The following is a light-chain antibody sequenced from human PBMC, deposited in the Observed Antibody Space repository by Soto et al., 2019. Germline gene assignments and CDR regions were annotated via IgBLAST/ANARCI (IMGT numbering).Light chain of an antibody. CDR1: QGVTTN. V-gene: IGKV3-15*01. CDR3: QQYNNWPFS. Sequence: KHAVATLSVSPGERATLSCRAGQGVTTNFAWYQQKSGQSPRLLIYDVSTRATGVPARFSGTGSETDFTLTISGLQSDDSAVYFCQQYNNWPFSFGQGTRLEI. J-gene: IGKJ5*01. CDR2: DVS.